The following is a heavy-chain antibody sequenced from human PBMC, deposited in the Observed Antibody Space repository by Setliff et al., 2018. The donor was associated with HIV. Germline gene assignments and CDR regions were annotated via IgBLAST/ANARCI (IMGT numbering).Heavy chain of an antibody. J-gene: IGHJ4*02. CDR3: ARDTELAYVDS. CDR1: GFTFSKYS. D-gene: IGHD4-4*01. Sequence: TGGSLRLSCAASGFTFSKYSMNWVRQAPGKGLEWVSYIGSSGSTIYYADSVKGRSTSSRDNARNSLFLQMNSLRAEDTAVYYCARDTELAYVDSWGQGTRVTV. V-gene: IGHV3-48*01. CDR2: IGSSGSTI.